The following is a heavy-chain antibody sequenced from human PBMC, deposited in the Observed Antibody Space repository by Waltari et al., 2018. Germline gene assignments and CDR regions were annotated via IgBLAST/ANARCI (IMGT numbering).Heavy chain of an antibody. Sequence: QLQLQESGPGLVKPSETLSLTCTVSGRSISSTSHYWGWIRQSPGRGLEWIGITHYTGSTHYSPSLRGRVTMTVDTSKNQFSLKLTSVTAADTAVYYCARESGRDYYLDYWSHGTFVTVSS. CDR2: THYTGST. CDR3: ARESGRDYYLDY. V-gene: IGHV4-39*07. CDR1: GRSISSTSHY. J-gene: IGHJ4*01. D-gene: IGHD3-10*01.